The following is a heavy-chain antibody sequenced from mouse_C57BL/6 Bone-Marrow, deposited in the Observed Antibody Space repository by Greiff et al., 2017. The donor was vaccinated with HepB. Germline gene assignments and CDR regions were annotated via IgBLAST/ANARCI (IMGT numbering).Heavy chain of an antibody. CDR1: GFTFSSYA. D-gene: IGHD2-5*01. Sequence: VQLKESGGGLVKPGGSLKLSCAASGFTFSSYAMSWVRQTPEKRLEWVATISDGGSYTYYPDNVKGRFTISRDNAKNNLYLQMSHLKSEDTALYYCARDRGHYSNYLNFAYWGQGTLVTVSA. CDR2: ISDGGSYT. CDR3: ARDRGHYSNYLNFAY. J-gene: IGHJ3*01. V-gene: IGHV5-4*01.